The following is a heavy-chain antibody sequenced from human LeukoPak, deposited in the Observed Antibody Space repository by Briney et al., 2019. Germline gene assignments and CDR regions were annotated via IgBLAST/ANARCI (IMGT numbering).Heavy chain of an antibody. CDR3: ARPGGSGSYINGRNNYLDY. CDR2: IYSGGDT. D-gene: IGHD3-10*01. J-gene: IGHJ4*02. CDR1: GFTVSSNY. Sequence: GGSLRLSCAASGFTVSSNYMNWVRQAPGKGLEWVSVIYSGGDTYYADSVKGRFTIYRDSSKNTLYLQMNSLRAEDTAMYYCARPGGSGSYINGRNNYLDYWGQGTLVTVSS. V-gene: IGHV3-53*01.